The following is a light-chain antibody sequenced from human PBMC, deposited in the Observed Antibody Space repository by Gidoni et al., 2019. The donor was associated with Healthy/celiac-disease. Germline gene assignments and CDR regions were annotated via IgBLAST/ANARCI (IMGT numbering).Light chain of an antibody. Sequence: QSALTQPASVSGSPRHSITISCTGTSSDVGGYNYVSWYQQHPGKAPKLMIYEVSNRPSGVPDRFSGSKSGNTASLTISGLQAEDEADYYCSSYTSSSTLEGVFGGGTKLTVL. CDR1: SSDVGGYNY. J-gene: IGLJ3*02. CDR2: EVS. CDR3: SSYTSSSTLEGV. V-gene: IGLV2-14*01.